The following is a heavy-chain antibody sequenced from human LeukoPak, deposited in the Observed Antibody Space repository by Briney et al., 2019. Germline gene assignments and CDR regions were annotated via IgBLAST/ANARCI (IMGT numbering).Heavy chain of an antibody. CDR1: GFTFSSYS. V-gene: IGHV3-48*04. Sequence: AGGSLRLSCAASGFTFSSYSMNWVRQAPGKGLEWVSYISSSSTIYYADSVKGRFTISRDNAKNSLYLQMNSLRAEDTAVYYCARVAIQLWLPDYWGQGTLVTVSS. J-gene: IGHJ4*02. CDR2: ISSSSTI. CDR3: ARVAIQLWLPDY. D-gene: IGHD5-18*01.